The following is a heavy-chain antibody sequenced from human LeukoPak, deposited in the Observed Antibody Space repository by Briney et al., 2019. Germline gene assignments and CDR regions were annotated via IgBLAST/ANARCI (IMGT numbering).Heavy chain of an antibody. Sequence: PGGSLRLSCAASGFTFSSYGMHWVRQAPGKGLEWVAVISYDGGNKYYADSVKGRFTISRDNSKNTLYLQMNSLRAEDTAVYYCAKEGAGARRHYYYGMDVWGQGTTVTVSS. CDR1: GFTFSSYG. CDR3: AKEGAGARRHYYYGMDV. J-gene: IGHJ6*02. V-gene: IGHV3-30*18. CDR2: ISYDGGNK. D-gene: IGHD4/OR15-4a*01.